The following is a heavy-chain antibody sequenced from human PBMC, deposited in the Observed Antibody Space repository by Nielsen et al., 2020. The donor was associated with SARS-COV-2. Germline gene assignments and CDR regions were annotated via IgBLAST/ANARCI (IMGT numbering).Heavy chain of an antibody. CDR3: ARARGAYGDYYYYYYTDV. V-gene: IGHV6-1*01. CDR2: TYYRSKWYN. J-gene: IGHJ6*03. D-gene: IGHD4-17*01. Sequence: SQTLSLTCAISGDSVSSSSAAWNWIRQSPSRGLEWLGRTYYRSKWYNDYAVSVKSRITINPDTSKNQFSLHLNSVTPEDTAVYYCARARGAYGDYYYYYYTDVWGKGTTVTFSS. CDR1: GDSVSSSSAA.